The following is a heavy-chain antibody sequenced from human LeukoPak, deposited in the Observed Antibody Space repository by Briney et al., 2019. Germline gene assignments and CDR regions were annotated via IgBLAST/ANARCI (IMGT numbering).Heavy chain of an antibody. D-gene: IGHD3-22*01. CDR2: IYYSGSA. J-gene: IGHJ3*01. V-gene: IGHV4-30-4*08. CDR3: ARDPHYHERSGSFV. CDR1: GGSISSGDYF. Sequence: PSQTLSLTCTVSGGSISSGDYFWSWIRQPPGKGLEWIGYIYYSGSAYYNPSLRSRVTISVGTSKNQFSLQLSPVTAADTAVYNCARDPHYHERSGSFVWGQGTMVTVSS.